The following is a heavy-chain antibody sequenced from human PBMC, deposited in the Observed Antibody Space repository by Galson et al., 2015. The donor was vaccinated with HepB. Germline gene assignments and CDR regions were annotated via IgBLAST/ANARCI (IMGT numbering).Heavy chain of an antibody. CDR2: IYSSGTT. Sequence: LSLTCTVSGGSISSFYWSWIRQPPGKGLEWIAYIYSSGTTNYNPSLKSRVTISTDTSKNQFSLRLSSVTAADTAVYYCATHPVMESTPPCWGQGSLVTVSS. V-gene: IGHV4-59*08. CDR1: GGSISSFY. J-gene: IGHJ4*02. D-gene: IGHD2-15*01. CDR3: ATHPVMESTPPC.